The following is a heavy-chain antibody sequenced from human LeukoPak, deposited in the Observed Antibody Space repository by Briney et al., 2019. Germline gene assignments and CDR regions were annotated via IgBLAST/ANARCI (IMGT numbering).Heavy chain of an antibody. V-gene: IGHV3-23*01. CDR3: AKVPSRRYCSGGSCYSGFDP. CDR2: ISGSGGST. CDR1: GFTFSSYA. J-gene: IGHJ5*02. Sequence: GGSLRLSCAASGFTFSSYAMSWVRRAPGKGLEGVSAISGSGGSTYYADSVKGRSTISRDNSKNTLYLQMNSLRAEDTAVYYCAKVPSRRYCSGGSCYSGFDPWGQGTLVTVSS. D-gene: IGHD2-15*01.